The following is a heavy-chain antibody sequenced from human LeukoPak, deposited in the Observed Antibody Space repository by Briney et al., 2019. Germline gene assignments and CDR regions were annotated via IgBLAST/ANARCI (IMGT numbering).Heavy chain of an antibody. CDR2: IHPTFGAP. Sequence: GASVKVSCKSSGGILSSYVITWVRQAPGQGLEWMGGIHPTFGAPNYAQKFQGRVMITTDKSTGTDYMELFSLTSEDTAVYYCARATGRGYTYGAAAYWGQGTLVTVSS. CDR1: GGILSSYV. CDR3: ARATGRGYTYGAAAY. D-gene: IGHD5-18*01. V-gene: IGHV1-69*05. J-gene: IGHJ4*02.